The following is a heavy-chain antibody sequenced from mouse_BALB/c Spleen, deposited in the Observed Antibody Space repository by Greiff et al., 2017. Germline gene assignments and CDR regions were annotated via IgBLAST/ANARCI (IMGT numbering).Heavy chain of an antibody. J-gene: IGHJ3*01. CDR1: GYTFTSYY. CDR3: TRLDYDYPFAY. V-gene: IGHV1S81*02. CDR2: INPSNGGT. Sequence: QVHLQQSGAELVKPGASVKLSCKASGYTFTSYYMYWVKQRPGQGLEWIGEINPSNGGTNFNEKFKSKATLTVDKSSSTAYMQLSSLTSEDSAVYYCTRLDYDYPFAYWGQGTLVTVSA. D-gene: IGHD2-4*01.